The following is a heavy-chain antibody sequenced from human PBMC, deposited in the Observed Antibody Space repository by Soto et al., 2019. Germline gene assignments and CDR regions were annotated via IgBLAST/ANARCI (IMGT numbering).Heavy chain of an antibody. Sequence: ASVKVSCKAAGGTFSSYASSWVRQAPGQGLEWMGGIIPIFGTANYAQKFQGRVTITADESTSTAYMELSSLRSEDTAVYYCARPHHYYDSSPLDYWYFDLWGRGTLVTVSS. CDR2: IIPIFGTA. J-gene: IGHJ2*01. D-gene: IGHD3-22*01. V-gene: IGHV1-69*13. CDR3: ARPHHYYDSSPLDYWYFDL. CDR1: GGTFSSYA.